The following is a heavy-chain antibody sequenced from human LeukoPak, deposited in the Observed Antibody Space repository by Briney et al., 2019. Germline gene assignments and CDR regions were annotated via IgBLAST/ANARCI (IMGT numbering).Heavy chain of an antibody. CDR1: GFSLSTSGMR. J-gene: IGHJ4*02. D-gene: IGHD6-19*01. CDR2: IDWDDDK. CDR3: ARTGGWYFNFDY. V-gene: IGHV2-70*04. Sequence: ESGPALVKPTQTLTLTCTFSGFSLSTSGMRVSWIRQPPGKALEWLARIDWDDDKFYSTSLKTRLTISKDTSKNQVVLTMTNMDPVDTATYYRARTGGWYFNFDYWGQGTLVTVSS.